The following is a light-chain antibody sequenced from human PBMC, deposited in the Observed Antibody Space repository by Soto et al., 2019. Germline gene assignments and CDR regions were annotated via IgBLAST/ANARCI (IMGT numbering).Light chain of an antibody. CDR1: SGHSSYA. V-gene: IGLV4-69*02. CDR2: VNSDGRH. Sequence: QSVLTQSPSASASLGASVKVTCTLSSGHSSYAIAWHQQQPEKGPRYLMKVNSDGRHIKGDGIPDRFSGSSSGAERYLTISSLQSEDEADYYCQSWGTGILVFGGGTKVTVL. J-gene: IGLJ3*02. CDR3: QSWGTGILV.